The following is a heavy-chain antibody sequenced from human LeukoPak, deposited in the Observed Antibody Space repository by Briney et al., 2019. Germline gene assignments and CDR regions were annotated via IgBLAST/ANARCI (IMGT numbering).Heavy chain of an antibody. CDR3: ARGLTTHAGTFDY. CDR2: ISLSGYT. D-gene: IGHD6-13*01. Sequence: SETLSLTCGVSGGSITTTNYWSWVRQSPGRGLEWIGEISLSGYTGFNPSLRGRATMSVDTSKNQFSLRLNSVTAADTAGYYCARGLTTHAGTFDYWGQGTLVTVSS. CDR1: GGSITTTNY. J-gene: IGHJ4*02. V-gene: IGHV4-4*02.